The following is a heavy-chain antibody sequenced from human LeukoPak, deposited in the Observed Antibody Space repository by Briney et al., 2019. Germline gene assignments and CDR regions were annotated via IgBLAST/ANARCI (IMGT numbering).Heavy chain of an antibody. Sequence: ASVKVSCKVSGYTLTELSMHWVRQAPGKGLEWMGGFDPEDGETIYAQKFQGRVTMTEDTSTDTAYMELSSLRSEDTAVYYCATDRTPYYYGSGSPRVAFDIWGQGTVVTVSS. CDR2: FDPEDGET. CDR3: ATDRTPYYYGSGSPRVAFDI. D-gene: IGHD3-10*01. J-gene: IGHJ3*02. V-gene: IGHV1-24*01. CDR1: GYTLTELS.